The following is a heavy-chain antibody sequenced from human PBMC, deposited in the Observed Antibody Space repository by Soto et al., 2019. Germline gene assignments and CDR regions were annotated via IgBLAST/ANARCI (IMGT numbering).Heavy chain of an antibody. J-gene: IGHJ4*02. CDR2: ISAYNGNT. V-gene: IGHV1-18*01. Sequence: QVQLVQSGAEVKKPGASVKVSCKASGYTFTSYGISWVRQAPGQGLEWMGWISAYNGNTKYAQKFQGRVTMTTDTSTSTAHMEVRSLRSDDTAVYYCARDAAAGLNDYWGQGTLVTVSS. D-gene: IGHD6-13*01. CDR1: GYTFTSYG. CDR3: ARDAAAGLNDY.